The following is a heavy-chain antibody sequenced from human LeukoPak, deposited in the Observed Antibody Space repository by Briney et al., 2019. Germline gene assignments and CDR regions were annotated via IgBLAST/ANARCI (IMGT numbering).Heavy chain of an antibody. V-gene: IGHV1-18*01. CDR1: GYTFSRHG. CDR2: ISCYNGDT. J-gene: IGHJ5*02. D-gene: IGHD6-19*01. Sequence: ASVKVSCKASGYTFSRHGISWVRQAPGQGLEWMGWISCYNGDTNYAQKFQGRVTVTTDTSTSTAYMELRSLTSDDTAVYYCARDPSNTSGWKTWFNPWGQGTLVTVSS. CDR3: ARDPSNTSGWKTWFNP.